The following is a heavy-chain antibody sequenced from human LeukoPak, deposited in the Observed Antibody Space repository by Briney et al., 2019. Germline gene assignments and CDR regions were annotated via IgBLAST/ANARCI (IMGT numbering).Heavy chain of an antibody. CDR3: VRERFHGSGAPKFDF. J-gene: IGHJ4*02. CDR2: ISGSGSYI. V-gene: IGHV3-21*06. CDR1: GFTFSSYA. D-gene: IGHD3-10*01. Sequence: GGSLRLSCAASGFTFSSYAMNWVRQTPRKGLEWVSCISGSGSYIYYADSVKGRFTISRDSAKNSLHLQVNSLRAEDTAVYYCVRERFHGSGAPKFDFWGQGTLVTVSS.